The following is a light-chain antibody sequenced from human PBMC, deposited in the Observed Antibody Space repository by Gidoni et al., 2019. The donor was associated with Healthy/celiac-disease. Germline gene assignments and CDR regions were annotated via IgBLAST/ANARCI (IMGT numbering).Light chain of an antibody. J-gene: IGLJ3*02. Sequence: QSLLTQPPSASVTPGPRFTISCSGSSSNIGSNYVYWYQQLPGTAHKLLIYRNNQRPSGVPDRFSGYKSGTSASMDISGIRSEDEADYYCAAWDDSLSGWVFGGGTKLTVL. CDR2: RNN. CDR1: SSNIGSNY. CDR3: AAWDDSLSGWV. V-gene: IGLV1-47*01.